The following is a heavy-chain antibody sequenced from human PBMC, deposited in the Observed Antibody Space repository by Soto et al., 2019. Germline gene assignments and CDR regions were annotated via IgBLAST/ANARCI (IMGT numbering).Heavy chain of an antibody. J-gene: IGHJ3*02. CDR2: IYYSGST. D-gene: IGHD6-13*01. V-gene: IGHV4-59*01. CDR3: AREAAANHAFDI. CDR1: GGSISSYY. Sequence: SETLSLTCTVSGGSISSYYWSWIRQPPGKGLEWIGYIYYSGSTNYNPSLKGRVTISVDTSKNQFSLKLSSVTAADTAVYYCAREAAANHAFDIWGQGTMVTVSS.